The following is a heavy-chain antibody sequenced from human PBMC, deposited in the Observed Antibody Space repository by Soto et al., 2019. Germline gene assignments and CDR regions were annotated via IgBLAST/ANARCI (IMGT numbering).Heavy chain of an antibody. Sequence: VASVKVSCKASGYTFTGYYMHWVRQAPGQGLEWMGWINPNSGGTNYAQKFQGRVTMTRDTSISTAYMELSRLRSDDTAVYYCARDGAYYDILTGWPYWGQGTLVTVSS. CDR3: ARDGAYYDILTGWPY. D-gene: IGHD3-9*01. J-gene: IGHJ4*02. CDR1: GYTFTGYY. V-gene: IGHV1-2*02. CDR2: INPNSGGT.